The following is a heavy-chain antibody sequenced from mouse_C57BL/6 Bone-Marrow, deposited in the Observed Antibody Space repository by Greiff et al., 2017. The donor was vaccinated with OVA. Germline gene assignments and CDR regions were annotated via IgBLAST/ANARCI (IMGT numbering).Heavy chain of an antibody. D-gene: IGHD2-5*01. J-gene: IGHJ3*01. V-gene: IGHV1-66*01. Sequence: QVQLKQSGPELVKPGASVKISCKASGYSFTSYYIHWVKQRPGQGLEWIGWIYPGCGNTKYNEKFKGKATLTADTSSSTAYMQLSSLTSEDSAVYYGASPYSNYWFAYWGQGTLVTVSA. CDR1: GYSFTSYY. CDR2: IYPGCGNT. CDR3: ASPYSNYWFAY.